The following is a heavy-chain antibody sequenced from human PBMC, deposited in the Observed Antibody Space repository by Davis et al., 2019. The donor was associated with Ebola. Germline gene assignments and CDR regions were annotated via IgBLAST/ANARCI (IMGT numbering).Heavy chain of an antibody. J-gene: IGHJ4*02. Sequence: PGGSLRLSCAASGFTFSNYWMTWVRQAPGKGLEWVANIKQDGSEKYYLDSLEGRFTISRDNGKNSVFLQMNILRAEDTAVYYCARPVRESGIRLLGYWGQGTLVIVSS. CDR2: IKQDGSEK. D-gene: IGHD2/OR15-2a*01. V-gene: IGHV3-7*03. CDR3: ARPVRESGIRLLGY. CDR1: GFTFSNYW.